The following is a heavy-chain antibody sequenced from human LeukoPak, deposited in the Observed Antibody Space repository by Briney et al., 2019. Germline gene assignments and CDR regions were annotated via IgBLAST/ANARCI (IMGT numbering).Heavy chain of an antibody. D-gene: IGHD1-26*01. CDR1: GYTFTSYD. V-gene: IGHV1-8*01. J-gene: IGHJ4*02. CDR2: MNPNSGNT. CDR3: ARALSRVGATDY. Sequence: ASVTVSCKASGYTFTSYDINWVRQATGQGLEWMGWMNPNSGNTGYAQKFQGRVTMTRNTSISTAYMELSSLRSEDTAVYYCARALSRVGATDYWGQGTLVTVSS.